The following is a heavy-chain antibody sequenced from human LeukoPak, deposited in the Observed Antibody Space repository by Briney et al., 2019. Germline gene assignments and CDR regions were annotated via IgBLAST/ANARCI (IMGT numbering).Heavy chain of an antibody. CDR3: ARDKRYYYDSSGYYFDS. D-gene: IGHD3-22*01. V-gene: IGHV4-59*01. CDR2: IYYSGST. Sequence: PSETLSLTCTVSGGSISSYYWSWIRHPPGKGLEWIGYIYYSGSTNYNPSLKSRVTISVDTSKNQFPLKLTSVTAADTAVYYCARDKRYYYDSSGYYFDSWGQGLLVTVSS. J-gene: IGHJ4*02. CDR1: GGSISSYY.